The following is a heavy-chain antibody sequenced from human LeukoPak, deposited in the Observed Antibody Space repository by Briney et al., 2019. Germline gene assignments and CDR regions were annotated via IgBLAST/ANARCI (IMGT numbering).Heavy chain of an antibody. CDR1: GFTFSSYG. D-gene: IGHD1-1*01. Sequence: GGSLRLSCAASGFTFSSYGMHWVRQAPGKGLGWVAFIRYDGSNKYYADSVKGRFTISRDNSKNTLYLQMNSLRAEDTAVYYCAKDSERGYYYYYMDVWGKGTTVTVSS. J-gene: IGHJ6*03. V-gene: IGHV3-30*02. CDR3: AKDSERGYYYYYMDV. CDR2: IRYDGSNK.